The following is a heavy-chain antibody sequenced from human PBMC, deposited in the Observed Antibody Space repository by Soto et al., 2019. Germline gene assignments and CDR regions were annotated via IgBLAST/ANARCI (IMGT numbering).Heavy chain of an antibody. J-gene: IGHJ2*01. V-gene: IGHV4-59*01. CDR1: GGSISSYY. CDR3: ARARSGSYGFWYFDL. CDR2: FYDSAYT. Sequence: QVQLQESGPGLVKPSETLSLTCTVSGGSISSYYWSWIRQPPEKGLEWIGYFYDSAYTNHNPSLKSRVTMSVDTSKSQFSLKLNSVTAADTAVYYCARARSGSYGFWYFDLWGRGTLVTVSS. D-gene: IGHD3-10*01.